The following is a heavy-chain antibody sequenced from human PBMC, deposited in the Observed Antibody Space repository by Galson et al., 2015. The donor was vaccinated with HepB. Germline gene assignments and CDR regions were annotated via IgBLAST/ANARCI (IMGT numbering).Heavy chain of an antibody. CDR3: ASELRYFDWLLPHVGNRVMDV. CDR2: IIPIFGTA. Sequence: SVKVSCKASGGTFSSYAISWVRQAPGQGLEWMGGIIPIFGTANYAQKFQGRVTITADESTSTAYMELSSLRSEDTAVYYCASELRYFDWLLPHVGNRVMDVWGQGTTVTVSS. D-gene: IGHD3-9*01. J-gene: IGHJ6*02. V-gene: IGHV1-69*13. CDR1: GGTFSSYA.